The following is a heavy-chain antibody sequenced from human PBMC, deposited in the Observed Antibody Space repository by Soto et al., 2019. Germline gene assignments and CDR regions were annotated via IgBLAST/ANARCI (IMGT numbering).Heavy chain of an antibody. Sequence: QVQLVQSGAEVKKPGASVKVSCKASGYTFTRYGISWVRQAPGQGLEWVGWISAYNGNTNYAQKLQGRVTMTKDTSTCTVFMELRSLRSDHTAVSYCPRLDSDYGYYYAMDVLGQGTTVTVSS. J-gene: IGHJ6*02. V-gene: IGHV1-18*01. CDR1: GYTFTRYG. CDR3: PRLDSDYGYYYAMDV. CDR2: ISAYNGNT. D-gene: IGHD4-17*01.